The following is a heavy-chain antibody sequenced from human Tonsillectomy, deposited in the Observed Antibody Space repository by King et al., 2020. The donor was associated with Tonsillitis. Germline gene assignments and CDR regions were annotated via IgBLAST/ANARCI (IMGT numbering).Heavy chain of an antibody. CDR3: ARHVYYDNSAYRYYFDS. Sequence: QLQESGPGLVKPAETRSLTCTVSGCSISSSSYYWSWVRQPPGKWVEWIGNSYYRGRLYYNPSHKSRVTQSVDTAKKQFSLKPSSVTGADTAVYYWARHVYYDNSAYRYYFDSWGQGTLVTVSS. V-gene: IGHV4-39*01. CDR1: GCSISSSSYY. J-gene: IGHJ4*02. D-gene: IGHD3-22*01. CDR2: SYYRGRL.